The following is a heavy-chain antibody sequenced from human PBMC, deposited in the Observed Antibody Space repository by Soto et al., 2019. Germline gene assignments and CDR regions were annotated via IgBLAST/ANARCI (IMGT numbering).Heavy chain of an antibody. CDR1: GFTFSSYS. V-gene: IGHV3-48*01. CDR3: ARRVGRDIVLMVYATPPPPSYYMDV. J-gene: IGHJ6*03. Sequence: GGSLRLSCAASGFTFSSYSMNWVRQAPGKGLEWVSYISSSSSTIYYADSVKGRFTISRDNAKNSLYLQMNSLRAEDTAVYYCARRVGRDIVLMVYATPPPPSYYMDVWGKGTTVTVSS. D-gene: IGHD2-8*01. CDR2: ISSSSSTI.